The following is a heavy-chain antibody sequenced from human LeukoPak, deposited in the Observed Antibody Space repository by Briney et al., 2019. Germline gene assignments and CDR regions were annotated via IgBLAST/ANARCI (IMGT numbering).Heavy chain of an antibody. Sequence: PGGSLRLSCAASGFTFSSYGMHWVRQAPGKRLEWVAVISYDGSNKYYADSVKGRFTISRDNSKNTLYLQMNSLRAEDTAVYYCAKEEHSYGPLDYWGQGTLVTVSS. V-gene: IGHV3-30*18. J-gene: IGHJ4*02. D-gene: IGHD5-18*01. CDR2: ISYDGSNK. CDR1: GFTFSSYG. CDR3: AKEEHSYGPLDY.